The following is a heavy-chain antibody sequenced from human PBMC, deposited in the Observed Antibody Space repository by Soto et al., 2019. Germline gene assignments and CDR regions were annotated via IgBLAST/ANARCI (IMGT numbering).Heavy chain of an antibody. D-gene: IGHD6-13*01. CDR2: ISSSGSTI. CDR1: GFTFSDYY. J-gene: IGHJ6*03. Sequence: PGGSLRLSCAASGFTFSDYYMSWIRQAPGKGLEWVSYISSSGSTIFYSDSVKGRFTISRDNAKNSLYLQMNSLRAEDTAVYCCARVAAAGKYYYYYYMDVWGKGTTVTVSS. CDR3: ARVAAAGKYYYYYYMDV. V-gene: IGHV3-11*01.